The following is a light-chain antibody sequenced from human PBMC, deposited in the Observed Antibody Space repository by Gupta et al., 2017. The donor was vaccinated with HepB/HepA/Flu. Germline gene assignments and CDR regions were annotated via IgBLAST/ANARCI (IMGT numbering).Light chain of an antibody. Sequence: EILMTPSPATLSVSPGDRAILSCRASQSVRSNLVWYQQIPGLAPRLLIYNSSSRATGVPARFSGSGSGTEFTLAISSLQSEDFAVYWCQQDDDWPRTFGQGTKVEIK. CDR2: NSS. CDR3: QQDDDWPRT. J-gene: IGKJ1*01. V-gene: IGKV3-15*01. CDR1: QSVRSN.